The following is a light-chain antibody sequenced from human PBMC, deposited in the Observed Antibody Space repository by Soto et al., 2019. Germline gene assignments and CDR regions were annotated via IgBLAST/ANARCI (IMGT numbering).Light chain of an antibody. CDR1: SSDIGRYNL. CDR3: CSHAGRGSVL. CDR2: DVT. V-gene: IGLV2-23*02. Sequence: QSALAQPASVSGSPGQSITISCTGTSSDIGRYNLVSWYQQYPGEAPKLVIYDVTKRPSGVSDRFSASKSGNTASLTISGLQAEDEADYCCCSHAGRGSVLFGGGTKLTVL. J-gene: IGLJ2*01.